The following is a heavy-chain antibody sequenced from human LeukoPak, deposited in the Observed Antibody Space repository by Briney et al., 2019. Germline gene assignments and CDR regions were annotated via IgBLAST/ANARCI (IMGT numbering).Heavy chain of an antibody. CDR3: SRSLNN. V-gene: IGHV3-7*01. J-gene: IGHJ4*02. CDR1: GFTFGRSW. CDR2: IKEDGSET. Sequence: GGSLRLSCAASGFTFGRSWMDWVRQAPGEGLEWVANIKEDGSETYYVDSAKGRFTISRHNAKSSLYLHMDRLRVEDTAIYYCSRSLNNWGQGTLVTVSS.